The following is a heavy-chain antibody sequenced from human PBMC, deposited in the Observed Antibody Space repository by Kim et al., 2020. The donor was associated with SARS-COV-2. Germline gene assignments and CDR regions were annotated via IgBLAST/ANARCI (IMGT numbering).Heavy chain of an antibody. Sequence: SETLSLTCAVSGGSISSSNWWSWVRQPPGKGLEWIGEIYHSGSTNYNPSLKSRVTISVDKSKNQFSLKLISVTAADTAVYYCSMAPYYYGSGGVDDVCGQGATVPVCS. CDR1: GGSISSSNW. D-gene: IGHD3-10*01. CDR3: SMAPYYYGSGGVDDV. CDR2: IYHSGST. J-gene: IGHJ6*01. V-gene: IGHV4-4*02.